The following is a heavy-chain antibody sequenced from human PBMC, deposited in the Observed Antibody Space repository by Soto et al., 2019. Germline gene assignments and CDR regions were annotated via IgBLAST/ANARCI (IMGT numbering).Heavy chain of an antibody. Sequence: QVQLVQSGAEVKKPGSSVTVSCKASGGTFSSYTISWVRQAPGQGLEWMAGISPIFGTPIYAQKFQDRVTITADYSTMTAYMEMHRLTSADTAVYYCARVVVGSRLSLDYWGQGTLVTISS. CDR3: ARVVVGSRLSLDY. V-gene: IGHV1-69*01. CDR1: GGTFSSYT. D-gene: IGHD1-26*01. J-gene: IGHJ4*02. CDR2: ISPIFGTP.